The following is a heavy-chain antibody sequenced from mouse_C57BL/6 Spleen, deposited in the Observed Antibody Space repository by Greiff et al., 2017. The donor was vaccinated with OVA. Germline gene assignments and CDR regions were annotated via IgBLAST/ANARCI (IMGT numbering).Heavy chain of an antibody. J-gene: IGHJ3*01. CDR3: TRGGNIYYDYGFAY. D-gene: IGHD2-4*01. CDR1: GFTFSSYA. Sequence: EVHLVESGEGLVKPGGSLKLSCAASGFTFSSYAMSWVRQTPEKRLEWVAYISSGGDYIYYADTVKGRFTISRDNARNTLYLQMSSLKSEDTAMYYCTRGGNIYYDYGFAYWGQGTLVTVSA. CDR2: ISSGGDYI. V-gene: IGHV5-9-1*02.